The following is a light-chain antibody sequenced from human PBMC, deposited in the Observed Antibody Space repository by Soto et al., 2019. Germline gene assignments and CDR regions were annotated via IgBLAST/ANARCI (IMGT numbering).Light chain of an antibody. Sequence: QAVVTQEPSLTVSPGGTVTLTCGSSTGAVTSGHYPYWFQQRPGQAPRTLIYDATNKHSWTPARFSGSLLAGKAALTPSGAQPEDEADYYCLLSYNGARKFGGGTKLTVL. CDR1: TGAVTSGHY. J-gene: IGLJ3*02. V-gene: IGLV7-46*01. CDR2: DAT. CDR3: LLSYNGARK.